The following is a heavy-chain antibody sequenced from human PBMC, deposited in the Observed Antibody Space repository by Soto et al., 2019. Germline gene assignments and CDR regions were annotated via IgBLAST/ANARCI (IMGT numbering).Heavy chain of an antibody. CDR1: GFTFISYA. Sequence: EVQLLESGGGLLQPGGSRRLSCAASGFTFISYAMTWVLQAPGEGLEWVSALSGNSRNIFLADSVKGRFTISRDNSKNTLYLQMNSLRAEETAMYYCAKASTVSWGVFDYWGQGALITVSS. CDR2: LSGNSRNI. D-gene: IGHD6-13*01. J-gene: IGHJ4*02. CDR3: AKASTVSWGVFDY. V-gene: IGHV3-23*01.